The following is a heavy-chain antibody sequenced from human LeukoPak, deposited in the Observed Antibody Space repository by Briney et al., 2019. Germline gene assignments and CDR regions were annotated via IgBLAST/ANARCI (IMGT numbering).Heavy chain of an antibody. V-gene: IGHV4-4*07. CDR3: ARNYYDFWSGYYFDY. D-gene: IGHD3-3*01. CDR1: GGSISSYY. J-gene: IGHJ4*02. CDR2: IYTSGST. Sequence: SETLSLTCTVSGGSISSYYWSWIRQPAGKGLEWIGRIYTSGSTDYNPSLKSRVTMSVDTSKNQFSLKLSSVTAADTAVYYCARNYYDFWSGYYFDYWGQGTLVTVSS.